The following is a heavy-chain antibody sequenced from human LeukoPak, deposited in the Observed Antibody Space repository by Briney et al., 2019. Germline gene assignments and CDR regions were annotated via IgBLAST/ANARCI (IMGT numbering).Heavy chain of an antibody. Sequence: GGSLRLSCAASGFTVSSNYMSWVRQAPGKGLEWVSVIYSGGSTYYADSVKGRFTISRDNSKNTLYLQMNSLRAEDTAVYYCARDSRYTHYGSIYYYYGMDVWGQGTTVTVSS. V-gene: IGHV3-53*01. D-gene: IGHD4-23*01. CDR2: IYSGGST. J-gene: IGHJ6*02. CDR1: GFTVSSNY. CDR3: ARDSRYTHYGSIYYYYGMDV.